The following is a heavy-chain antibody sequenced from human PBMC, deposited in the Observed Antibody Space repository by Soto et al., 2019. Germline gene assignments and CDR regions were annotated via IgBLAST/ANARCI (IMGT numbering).Heavy chain of an antibody. CDR3: ARGDRGGSGSPASYYYSGLDV. Sequence: DVQLLESGGHLVQPGGSLRLSCAASGFTFSSYAMSWVLQAPGKGLEWVSSVSAGGDMTYYSDSVKGRFTISRDNSNNALFLQMNSLRIEDTALYYCARGDRGGSGSPASYYYSGLDVWGQGTTVTGS. D-gene: IGHD3-10*01. J-gene: IGHJ6*02. CDR2: VSAGGDMT. V-gene: IGHV3-23*01. CDR1: GFTFSSYA.